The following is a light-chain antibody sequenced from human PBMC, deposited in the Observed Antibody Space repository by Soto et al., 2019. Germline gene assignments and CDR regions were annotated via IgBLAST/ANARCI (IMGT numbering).Light chain of an antibody. V-gene: IGLV1-40*01. CDR1: SSNIGAGYD. CDR3: QSFDSSLTVWV. J-gene: IGLJ3*02. Sequence: QSVLTQPPSVSGAPGQRVTISCTGSSSNIGAGYDVQWYQQLPGTVPKLLIYASNNRPSGVPDRFSGSKSDISASLAITGLQAEDEADYYCQSFDSSLTVWVFGGGTKLTVL. CDR2: ASN.